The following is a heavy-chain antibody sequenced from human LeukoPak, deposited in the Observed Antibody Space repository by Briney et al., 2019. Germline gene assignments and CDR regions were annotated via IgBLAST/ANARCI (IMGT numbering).Heavy chain of an antibody. D-gene: IGHD1-26*01. CDR1: GGSVDTIDYY. CDR3: AGDQGGSAHRHAFDI. Sequence: PSETLSLTCTVSGGSVDTIDYYWNWIRQPPGKGLEWIGYMYHTGSSIYSPSLKSRLTISVDTSKNQFTLNLSSMTAADTAVYYCAGDQGGSAHRHAFDIWGQGTLVTVS. V-gene: IGHV4-61*08. CDR2: MYHTGSS. J-gene: IGHJ3*02.